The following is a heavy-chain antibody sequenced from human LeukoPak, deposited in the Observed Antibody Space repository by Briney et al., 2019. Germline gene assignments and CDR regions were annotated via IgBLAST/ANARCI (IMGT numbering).Heavy chain of an antibody. V-gene: IGHV4-39*01. D-gene: IGHD1-26*01. J-gene: IGHJ4*02. CDR2: INYSGTTA. CDR3: ARQVDGFSFALPRFYFDL. Sequence: SETLSLTCSVSGGSIRNSDYLWGWIRQPPGKGLEWIGNINYSGTTAHYNPSLKSRVTMSADTSKNQFSLRLTSVTAADTAIYYCARQVDGFSFALPRFYFDLWGQGTLVPVSS. CDR1: GGSIRNSDYL.